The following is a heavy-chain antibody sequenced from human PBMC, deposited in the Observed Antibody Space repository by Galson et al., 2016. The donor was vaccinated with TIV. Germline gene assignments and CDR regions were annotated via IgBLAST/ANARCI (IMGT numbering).Heavy chain of an antibody. D-gene: IGHD2-2*01. CDR2: MNPNSGNT. Sequence: SVKVSCKASGHTFTSYDMNWVRRAPGQGLEWMGWMNPNSGNTGYTQKFQGRVTMTRDTSVSTAYMELTNLRSEDTAVYFCAQLVRKCGMTRCYGDHVDYWGQGTLVTVSS. CDR1: GHTFTSYD. J-gene: IGHJ4*02. CDR3: AQLVRKCGMTRCYGDHVDY. V-gene: IGHV1-8*01.